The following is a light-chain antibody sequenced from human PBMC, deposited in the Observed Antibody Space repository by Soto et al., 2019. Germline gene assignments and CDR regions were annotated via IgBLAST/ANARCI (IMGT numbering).Light chain of an antibody. J-gene: IGKJ3*01. CDR2: KDV. CDR3: LQCTHWPPN. Sequence: VVMTQSTRSLPVTLGQPASISCRPSDSLVYGDGNTCLNWLQQRPGQSPRRLIYKDVNRDSAVTDRFRGSRQGPDYTLPTSRAEAEDVGPCYWLQCTHWPPNFVPGT. CDR1: DSLVYGDGNTC. V-gene: IGKV2-30*01.